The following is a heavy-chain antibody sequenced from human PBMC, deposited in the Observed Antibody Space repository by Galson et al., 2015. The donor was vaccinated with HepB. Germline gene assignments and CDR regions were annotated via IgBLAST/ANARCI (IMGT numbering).Heavy chain of an antibody. V-gene: IGHV3-21*01. D-gene: IGHD1-26*01. CDR3: ARDGGSYYGYFDY. CDR1: GFTFSSYS. Sequence: SLRLSCAASGFTFSSYSMNWVRQAPGKGLEWVSSISSSSSYIYYADSVKGRFTISRDNAKNSLYLQMNSLRAEDTAVYYCARDGGSYYGYFDYWGQGTLVTVSS. J-gene: IGHJ4*02. CDR2: ISSSSSYI.